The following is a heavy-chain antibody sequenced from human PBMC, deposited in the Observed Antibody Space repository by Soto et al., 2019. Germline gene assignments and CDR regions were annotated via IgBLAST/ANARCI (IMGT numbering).Heavy chain of an antibody. V-gene: IGHV3-21*01. CDR2: ISSSSYI. CDR1: GFSFGSYG. J-gene: IGHJ4*01. Sequence: GGSLRLSCSASGFSFGSYGMHWVRQTPGKGLEWVSSISSSSYIYYADSVKGRFTISRDNAKNSLYLQMNSLRAEDTAVYYCARDEEADFDYWGRGTLVTVSS. CDR3: ARDEEADFDY.